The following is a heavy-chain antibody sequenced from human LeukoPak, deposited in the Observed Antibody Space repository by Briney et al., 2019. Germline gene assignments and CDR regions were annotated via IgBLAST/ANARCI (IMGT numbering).Heavy chain of an antibody. CDR2: IKQDGSEK. D-gene: IGHD6-13*01. V-gene: IGHV3-7*01. J-gene: IGHJ4*02. CDR1: GFTFSSYW. CDR3: ARGRHSSSWSPIDY. Sequence: GGSLRLSCAASGFTFSSYWMSWVRQAPGKGLEWVANIKQDGSEKYYVDSVKGRFTISRDNAKNSLYPQMSSLRAEDTAMYYCARGRHSSSWSPIDYWGQGTLVTVSS.